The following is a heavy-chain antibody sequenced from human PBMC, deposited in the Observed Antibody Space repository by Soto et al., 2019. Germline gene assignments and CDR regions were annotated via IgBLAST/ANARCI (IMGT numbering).Heavy chain of an antibody. CDR2: INAGNGNT. J-gene: IGHJ4*02. D-gene: IGHD3-22*01. CDR1: GYTFTSYA. V-gene: IGHV1-3*01. CDR3: ARGPDYEGYFDY. Sequence: ASVKVSCKASGYTFTSYAMNWVRQAPGQRLEWMGWINAGNGNTKYSQKFQGRVTISTDTSMTTAYMELSGLTSEDTAVYYCARGPDYEGYFDYWGRGTLVTVSS.